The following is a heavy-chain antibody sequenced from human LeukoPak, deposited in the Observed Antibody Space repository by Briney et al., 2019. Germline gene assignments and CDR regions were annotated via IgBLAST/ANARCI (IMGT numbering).Heavy chain of an antibody. CDR2: IRQDGGEF. V-gene: IGHV3-7*01. D-gene: IGHD2-2*01. Sequence: TGGSLRLSCAASGFTISGYWMSWVRQAPGKGPEWVANIRQDGGEFYYVDSVKGRFTISRDNAQNSLSLQMNSLRAEDTAMYYCARDIVVVPATFDYWGQGTLVSVSS. J-gene: IGHJ4*02. CDR3: ARDIVVVPATFDY. CDR1: GFTISGYW.